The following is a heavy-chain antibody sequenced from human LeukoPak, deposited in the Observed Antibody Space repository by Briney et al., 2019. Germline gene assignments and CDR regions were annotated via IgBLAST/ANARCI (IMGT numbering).Heavy chain of an antibody. CDR3: ARSPGDVAAAGLNY. D-gene: IGHD6-13*01. V-gene: IGHV3-23*01. J-gene: IGHJ4*02. CDR1: GFTFSGYA. CDR2: ISGSGGST. Sequence: GGSLRLSCAASGFTFSGYAMSWVRQPPGKGLEWVSAISGSGGSTYYADSVKGRFTIFRDNSKSTLFLQLNSLRAEDTAFYYCARSPGDVAAAGLNYWGQGTLVTVSS.